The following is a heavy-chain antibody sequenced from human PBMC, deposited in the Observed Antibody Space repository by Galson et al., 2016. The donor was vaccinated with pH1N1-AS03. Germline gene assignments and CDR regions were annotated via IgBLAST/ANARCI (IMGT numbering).Heavy chain of an antibody. CDR2: ISYDGVTE. CDR3: ARGYCGGGGCHNWGGMDV. V-gene: IGHV3-30*03. D-gene: IGHD2-15*01. CDR1: GSTFSRYP. J-gene: IGHJ6*02. Sequence: SLRLSCAASGSTFSRYPIHWVRQAPGKGLEWEALISYDGVTEHYADSVKGRFTISRDNFKNTVYLQMNSLRADDTAVYYCARGYCGGGGCHNWGGMDVWGQGTTVTGSS.